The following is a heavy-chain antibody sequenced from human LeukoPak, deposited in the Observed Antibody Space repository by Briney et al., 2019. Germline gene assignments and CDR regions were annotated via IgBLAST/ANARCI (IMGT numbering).Heavy chain of an antibody. V-gene: IGHV4-4*07. Sequence: SETLSLTCTVSGGSISSYYWSWIRQPAGKGLEWIGRIYTSGSTNYNPSLKSRVTMSVDTSKNQFSLKLSSVTAADTAVYYCARDYDFWSGYYNYYYMDVWGKGTTVTVSS. CDR3: ARDYDFWSGYYNYYYMDV. J-gene: IGHJ6*03. CDR2: IYTSGST. CDR1: GGSISSYY. D-gene: IGHD3-3*01.